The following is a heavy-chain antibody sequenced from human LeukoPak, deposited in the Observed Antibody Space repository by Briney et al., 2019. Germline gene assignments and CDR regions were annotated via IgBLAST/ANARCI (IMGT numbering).Heavy chain of an antibody. CDR2: IYYSGST. J-gene: IGHJ4*02. CDR3: ARDRYYYDSSGYYFDY. V-gene: IGHV4-59*12. CDR1: GGSISSYY. D-gene: IGHD3-22*01. Sequence: SETLSLTCTVSGGSISSYYWSWIRQPPGKGLEWIGYIYYSGSTNYNPSLKSRVTISVDTSKNQFSLKLSSVTAADTAVYYCARDRYYYDSSGYYFDYWGQGTLVTVSS.